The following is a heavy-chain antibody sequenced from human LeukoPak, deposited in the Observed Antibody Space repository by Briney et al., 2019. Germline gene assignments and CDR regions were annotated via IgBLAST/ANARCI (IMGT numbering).Heavy chain of an antibody. J-gene: IGHJ4*02. CDR1: GFTFSSFA. CDR3: AKAPDSSGFPSYFDS. Sequence: GGSLRLSCAVSGFTFSSFAMNWVPQAPGKGLEWVSSLSDSAVSSYYADSVKGRYTLSRENSENTLYLQMNSLRAEDTATYYCAKAPDSSGFPSYFDSWGQGTLVAVSS. V-gene: IGHV3-23*01. D-gene: IGHD3-22*01. CDR2: LSDSAVSS.